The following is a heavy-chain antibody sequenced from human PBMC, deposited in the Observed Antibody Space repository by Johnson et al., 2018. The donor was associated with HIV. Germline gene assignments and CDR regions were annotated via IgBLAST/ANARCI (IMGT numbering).Heavy chain of an antibody. CDR2: IGTAGDT. CDR3: ARAQSTYYYEEDAFDI. V-gene: IGHV3-13*01. Sequence: VQLVESGGDLVQPGGSLRLSCAASGFTFSSYDMHWVRQATGKGLEWVSAIGTAGDTYYPGSVKGGFTISSENATNSLYLQMNSLRAGDTAVYYCARAQSTYYYEEDAFDIWGQGTMVTVSS. D-gene: IGHD3-22*01. J-gene: IGHJ3*02. CDR1: GFTFSSYD.